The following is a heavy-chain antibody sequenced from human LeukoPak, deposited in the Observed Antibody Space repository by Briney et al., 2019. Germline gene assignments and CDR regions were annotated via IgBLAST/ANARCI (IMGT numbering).Heavy chain of an antibody. CDR2: ISISGTTI. Sequence: PGGSLRLSCAASGFTFSDYYMSWIRQAPGKGLEWLSHISISGTTIHYADSVKGRFTISRDNAKNSVYLQMTSLRAEDTALYYXXXXXXAVPGTVYMDVWGKGTTVTISS. J-gene: IGHJ6*03. D-gene: IGHD6-13*01. V-gene: IGHV3-11*04. CDR3: XXXXXAVPGTVYMDV. CDR1: GFTFSDYY.